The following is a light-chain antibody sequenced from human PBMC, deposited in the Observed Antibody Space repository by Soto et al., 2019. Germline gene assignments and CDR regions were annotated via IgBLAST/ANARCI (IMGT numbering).Light chain of an antibody. CDR3: QERDRWPRGT. Sequence: EVVLTQSPAILSLSPGERATLFCRASQSVSVNFAWYQQKPGQPPRPLIYTASDMALGIPPRFSASGSGTDFTLTSSSLEPEDFAVYFCQERDRWPRGTFGAGTQVEIK. CDR1: QSVSVN. J-gene: IGKJ4*01. V-gene: IGKV3-11*01. CDR2: TAS.